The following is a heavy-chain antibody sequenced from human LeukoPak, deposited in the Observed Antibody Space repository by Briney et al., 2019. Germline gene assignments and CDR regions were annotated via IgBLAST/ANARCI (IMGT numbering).Heavy chain of an antibody. CDR3: ARARGYYYYMDV. V-gene: IGHV3-48*01. CDR1: GFTFSSYS. J-gene: IGHJ6*03. Sequence: GGSLRLSCAASGFTFSSYSMNWVRQAPGKGLEGVSYISSSSSTIYYADSVKGRFTISRDNAKNSLYLQMNSLRAEDTAVYYCARARGYYYYMDVWGKGTTVTVSS. CDR2: ISSSSSTI.